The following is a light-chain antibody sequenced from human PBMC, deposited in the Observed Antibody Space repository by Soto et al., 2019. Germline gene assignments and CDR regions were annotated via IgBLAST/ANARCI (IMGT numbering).Light chain of an antibody. Sequence: EIVLTQSPATLSLSAGERATLSCRASQSVSSYLAWYQQKPGQAPRLLIYGASSRATGIPDRISGSGSGTDFTLTISRLEPEDFAVYYCHQYGSSPSTFGQGTKVDIK. CDR2: GAS. V-gene: IGKV3-20*01. J-gene: IGKJ1*01. CDR1: QSVSSY. CDR3: HQYGSSPST.